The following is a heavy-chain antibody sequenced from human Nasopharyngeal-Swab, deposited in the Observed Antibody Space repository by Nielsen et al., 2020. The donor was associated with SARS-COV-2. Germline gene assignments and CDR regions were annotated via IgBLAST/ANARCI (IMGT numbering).Heavy chain of an antibody. V-gene: IGHV3-11*06. Sequence: GGSLRLSCAASGFTFSDYYMRWISQAPGKGLEWVSYISSSSSYTNYADSVKGRFTISRDNAKNSLYLQMNSLRAEDTAVYYCARDRSRQGYDFWSGYYPDAFDIWGQGTMVTVSS. CDR1: GFTFSDYY. D-gene: IGHD3-3*01. CDR3: ARDRSRQGYDFWSGYYPDAFDI. CDR2: ISSSSSYT. J-gene: IGHJ3*02.